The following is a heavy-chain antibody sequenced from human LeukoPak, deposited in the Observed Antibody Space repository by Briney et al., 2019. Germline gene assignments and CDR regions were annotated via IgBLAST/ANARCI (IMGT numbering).Heavy chain of an antibody. V-gene: IGHV3-23*01. CDR1: GFTFSSYG. CDR3: AKDWSRGRYFDY. J-gene: IGHJ4*02. Sequence: PGGSLRLSCAASGFTFSSYGMSWVRQAPGKGLEWVSAISGSGGSTYYADSVKGRFTISRDNSKNTLYLQMNSLRAEDTAVYYCAKDWSRGRYFDYWGQGTLVTVSS. D-gene: IGHD5-12*01. CDR2: ISGSGGST.